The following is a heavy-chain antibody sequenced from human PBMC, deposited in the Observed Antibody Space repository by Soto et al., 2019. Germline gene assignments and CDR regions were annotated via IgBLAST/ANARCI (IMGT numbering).Heavy chain of an antibody. Sequence: PGGSLRLSCAASGFTFSSFALNWVRQASGKGLEWVSIISGSADSTFYADSVKGRFTISRDNSKNTLYLQMNSLRAEDTAVYYCARAITVAGMKLFDYWGQGTLVTVS. D-gene: IGHD6-19*01. J-gene: IGHJ4*02. V-gene: IGHV3-23*01. CDR3: ARAITVAGMKLFDY. CDR2: ISGSADST. CDR1: GFTFSSFA.